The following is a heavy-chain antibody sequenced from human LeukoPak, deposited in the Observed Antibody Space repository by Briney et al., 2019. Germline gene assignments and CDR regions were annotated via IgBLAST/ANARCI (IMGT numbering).Heavy chain of an antibody. CDR1: GFTFTNYG. D-gene: IGHD3-3*01. V-gene: IGHV3-30*04. J-gene: IGHJ4*02. Sequence: AGGSLRLSCVVSGFTFTNYGMQWVRQAPGKGLDWVASIAYDGSNENYAESVKGRFTISRDNSKNTLFLQLNSLRAEDTAVYYCARPSGSVTIFGVVAYFDYWGQGSLVTVSS. CDR2: IAYDGSNE. CDR3: ARPSGSVTIFGVVAYFDY.